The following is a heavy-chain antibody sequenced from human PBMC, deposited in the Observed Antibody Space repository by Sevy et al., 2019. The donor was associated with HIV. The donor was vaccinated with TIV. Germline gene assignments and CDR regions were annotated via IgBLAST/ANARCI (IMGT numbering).Heavy chain of an antibody. Sequence: GGSLRLSCKPSGFTFISYAMDWVRQVPGMGLDWVSTIYDTNYGSGGGTYYADSVKGRFTISRDTSKTTVYLQMNSLRTEDTAVYYCAGGRYDSSGSFDAFDIWGQRTMVTVSS. V-gene: IGHV3-23*01. J-gene: IGHJ3*02. CDR1: GFTFISYA. D-gene: IGHD3-22*01. CDR3: AGGRYDSSGSFDAFDI. CDR2: IYDTNYGSGGGT.